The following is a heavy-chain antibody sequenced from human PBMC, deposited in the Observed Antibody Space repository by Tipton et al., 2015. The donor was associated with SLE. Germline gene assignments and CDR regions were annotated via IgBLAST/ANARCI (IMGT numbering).Heavy chain of an antibody. CDR3: AREWQQLWYFDL. Sequence: TLSLTCTVSGGSISSGGYYWSWIRQHPGKGLEWIGYIYYSGGTYYNPSLKSRVTISVDTSKNQFSLKLNSVTAADTAVYYCAREWQQLWYFDLWGRGTLVTVSS. CDR1: GGSISSGGYY. CDR2: IYYSGGT. V-gene: IGHV4-31*03. J-gene: IGHJ2*01. D-gene: IGHD6-13*01.